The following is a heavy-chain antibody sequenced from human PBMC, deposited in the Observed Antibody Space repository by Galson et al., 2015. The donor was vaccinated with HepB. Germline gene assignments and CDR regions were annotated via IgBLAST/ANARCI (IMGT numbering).Heavy chain of an antibody. Sequence: SLRLACAASGVTFGDYAMSWFRQAPGKGLEWVGFIRSKAYGGTPEYAASVKGRFTISRDDSKSTGYLQMNSLKTEDTGVYYCSRAAQTYNSGWNRFDPWGQGTLVTVSS. CDR2: IRSKAYGGTP. D-gene: IGHD6-19*01. J-gene: IGHJ5*02. CDR3: SRAAQTYNSGWNRFDP. CDR1: GVTFGDYA. V-gene: IGHV3-49*03.